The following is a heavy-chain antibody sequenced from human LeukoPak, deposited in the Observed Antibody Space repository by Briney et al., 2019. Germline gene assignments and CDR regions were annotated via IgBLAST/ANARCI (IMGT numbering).Heavy chain of an antibody. CDR3: AREYYYDSSGPGDYFDY. J-gene: IGHJ4*02. D-gene: IGHD3-22*01. Sequence: SQTLSLTCTVSGGSISSGSYYWSWIRQPAGKGLEWIGRIYTSGSTNYDPSLKSRVTISVDTSKNQFSLKLSSVTAADTAVYYCAREYYYDSSGPGDYFDYWGQGTLVTVSS. V-gene: IGHV4-61*02. CDR1: GGSISSGSYY. CDR2: IYTSGST.